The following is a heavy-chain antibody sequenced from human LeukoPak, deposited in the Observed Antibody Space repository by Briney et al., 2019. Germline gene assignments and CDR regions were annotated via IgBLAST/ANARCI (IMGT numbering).Heavy chain of an antibody. D-gene: IGHD1-26*01. V-gene: IGHV3-74*01. J-gene: IGHJ6*02. CDR2: INSDGSST. Sequence: PGGSLRLSCAASGFTFSSYWMHWVRQAPGKGLVWVSRINSDGSSTSYADSVKGRFTISRDNAKNTLYLQMNSLRAEDTAVYYCARREVGATPLSYYYYGMDVWGQGTTVTVSS. CDR1: GFTFSSYW. CDR3: ARREVGATPLSYYYYGMDV.